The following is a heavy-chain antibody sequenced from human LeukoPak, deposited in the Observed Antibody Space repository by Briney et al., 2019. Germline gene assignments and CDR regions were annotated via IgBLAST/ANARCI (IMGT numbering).Heavy chain of an antibody. J-gene: IGHJ4*02. Sequence: GGSLRLSCAASGFTFSTYWMTWVRQAPGKGLEWVANIKQDGSEKYYVDSVKGRFTISRDNAKNSLYLQMNSLRAEDTAVYYCARDPSPNRYGYPAFDYWGQGTLVTVSS. V-gene: IGHV3-7*03. D-gene: IGHD5-18*01. CDR1: GFTFSTYW. CDR3: ARDPSPNRYGYPAFDY. CDR2: IKQDGSEK.